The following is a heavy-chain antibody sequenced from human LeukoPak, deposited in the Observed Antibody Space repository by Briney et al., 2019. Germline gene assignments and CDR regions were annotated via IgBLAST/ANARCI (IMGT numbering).Heavy chain of an antibody. CDR3: AKDRRYYDGSSYYSHDGFDL. CDR1: GFTFGSYG. V-gene: IGHV3-30*02. Sequence: GESLKISCAASGFTFGSYGMHWVRQAPGKGLEWVAFIRYDGSNKYYADSVKGRFTISRDNSKNTLYLQMNSLRAEDTAVYYCAKDRRYYDGSSYYSHDGFDLWGQGTMVTVSS. CDR2: IRYDGSNK. J-gene: IGHJ3*01. D-gene: IGHD3-22*01.